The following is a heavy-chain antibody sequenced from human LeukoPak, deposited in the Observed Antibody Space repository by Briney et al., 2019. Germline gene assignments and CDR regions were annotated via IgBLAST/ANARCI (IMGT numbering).Heavy chain of an antibody. CDR1: GGSISSSSYY. Sequence: PSETLSLTCTVSGGSISSSSYYWGWIRQPPGKGLEWIGSIYYSGSTYYNPSLKSRVTISVDTSKNQFSLKLSSVTAADTAVYYCARDKGYSYGSDAFDIWGQGTMVTVSS. D-gene: IGHD5-18*01. J-gene: IGHJ3*02. CDR3: ARDKGYSYGSDAFDI. V-gene: IGHV4-39*07. CDR2: IYYSGST.